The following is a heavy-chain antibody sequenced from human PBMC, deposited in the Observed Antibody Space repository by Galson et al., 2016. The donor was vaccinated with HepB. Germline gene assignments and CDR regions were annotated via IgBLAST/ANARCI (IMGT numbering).Heavy chain of an antibody. CDR2: IYYGGST. V-gene: IGHV4-31*03. CDR3: ARGGGDIGGSTF. J-gene: IGHJ4*02. Sequence: LSLTCSVSGGSIRSGGYFWSWIRQHPGKGLEWIGYIYYGGSTYYNPSLKSRVSISIDISKSHFSLTLNSVTAADTAVYYCARGGGDIGGSTFWGQGILVTVAS. CDR1: GGSIRSGGYF. D-gene: IGHD3-16*01.